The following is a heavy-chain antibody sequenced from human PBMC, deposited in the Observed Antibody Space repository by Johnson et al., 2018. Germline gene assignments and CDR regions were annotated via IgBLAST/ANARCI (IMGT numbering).Heavy chain of an antibody. Sequence: VQLVESGGGLVQXGGSLGLSCAASGFTFSSYAMSWVRQAPGKGLEWRSAIRGSGGSTYYADPVKGRFTISRDNSKNTLYLQMNSLSAEDTAVYYCAKSSEYFQHWGQGTLVTVSS. CDR1: GFTFSSYA. J-gene: IGHJ1*01. CDR2: IRGSGGST. CDR3: AKSSEYFQH. V-gene: IGHV3-23*04.